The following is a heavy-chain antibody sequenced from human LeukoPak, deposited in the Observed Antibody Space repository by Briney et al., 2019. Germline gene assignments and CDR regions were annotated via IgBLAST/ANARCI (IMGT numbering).Heavy chain of an antibody. CDR2: INSDGSST. CDR3: AREDSGYDSFDY. CDR1: GFTFSSYW. J-gene: IGHJ4*02. D-gene: IGHD5-12*01. Sequence: GGSLRLSCAASGFTFSSYWMHWVRQAPGKGLVWVSRINSDGSSTSYADSVKGRFTISRDNAKNTLYLQMNSLRAEDTAVYYYAREDSGYDSFDYWGQGTLVTVSS. V-gene: IGHV3-74*01.